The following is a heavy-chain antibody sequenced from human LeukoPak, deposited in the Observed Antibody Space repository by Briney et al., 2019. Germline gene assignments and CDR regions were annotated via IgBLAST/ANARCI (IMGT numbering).Heavy chain of an antibody. J-gene: IGHJ3*02. CDR2: INPNSGGT. CDR1: GYTLTGYY. Sequence: GASVKVSCKASGYTLTGYYMYSVRQAAGQGLEWMGRINPNSGGTNYAQKFQGRFTMTRDTSISTAYMELSRLRSDDTAVYYCARDTIFGAFDIWGQGTMVTVSS. V-gene: IGHV1-2*06. CDR3: ARDTIFGAFDI. D-gene: IGHD3-3*01.